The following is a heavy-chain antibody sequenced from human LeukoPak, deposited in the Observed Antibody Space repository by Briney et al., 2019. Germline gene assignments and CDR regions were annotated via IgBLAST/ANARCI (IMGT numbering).Heavy chain of an antibody. CDR2: IYYSGST. CDR1: GGSISSGDYY. D-gene: IGHD3-3*01. V-gene: IGHV4-30-4*01. J-gene: IGHJ4*02. CDR3: ARASDFWSGRNPFDY. Sequence: PSETLSLTCTVSGGSISSGDYYWSWIRQPPGKGLEWIGYIYYSGSTYYNPSLKSRVTISVDTSKNQFSLKLTSVTAADTAGYYCARASDFWSGRNPFDYWGQGTLVTVSS.